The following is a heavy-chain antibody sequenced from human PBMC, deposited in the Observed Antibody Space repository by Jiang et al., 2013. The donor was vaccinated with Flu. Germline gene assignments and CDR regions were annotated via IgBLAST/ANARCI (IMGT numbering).Heavy chain of an antibody. J-gene: IGHJ5*02. Sequence: QLVESGEAWSSLGGSLRLSCAASGFTFSTYWMHWVRQVPGKGLVWVSRIVSDGTSTTYADSVKGRFTISRDNAKNTLNLQMNSLRVEDTAVYYCARGHWGSRWFDPWGQGTLVTVSS. CDR3: ARGHWGSRWFDP. CDR2: IVSDGTST. V-gene: IGHV3-74*02. CDR1: GFTFSTYW. D-gene: IGHD7-27*01.